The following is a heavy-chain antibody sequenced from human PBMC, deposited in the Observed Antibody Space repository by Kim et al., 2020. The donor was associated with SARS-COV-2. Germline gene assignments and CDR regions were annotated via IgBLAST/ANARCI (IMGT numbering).Heavy chain of an antibody. Sequence: GGSLRLSCAASGFTFSSYGMHWVRQAPGKGLEWVAVISYDGSNKYYADSVKGRFTISRDNSKNTLYLQMNSLRAEDTAVYYCAKDQIEYSVTNYYGMDVWGQGTTVTVSS. D-gene: IGHD2-8*01. CDR2: ISYDGSNK. CDR1: GFTFSSYG. V-gene: IGHV3-30*18. CDR3: AKDQIEYSVTNYYGMDV. J-gene: IGHJ6*02.